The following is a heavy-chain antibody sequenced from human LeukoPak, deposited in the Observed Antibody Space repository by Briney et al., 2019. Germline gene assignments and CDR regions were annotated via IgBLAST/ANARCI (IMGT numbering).Heavy chain of an antibody. Sequence: ASVKVSCKASGYTFTSYAMNWVRQAPGQGLEWMGWINPNSGGTNYTQKFQGRVTMTRDTSISTAYMELSRLRSDDTAVYYCAVFPGIVGATPLRNDAFDIWGQGTMVTVSS. CDR1: GYTFTSYA. CDR2: INPNSGGT. D-gene: IGHD1-26*01. J-gene: IGHJ3*02. V-gene: IGHV1-2*02. CDR3: AVFPGIVGATPLRNDAFDI.